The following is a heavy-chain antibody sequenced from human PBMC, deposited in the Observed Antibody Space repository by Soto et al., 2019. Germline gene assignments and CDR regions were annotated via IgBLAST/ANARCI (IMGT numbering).Heavy chain of an antibody. Sequence: PPGKGLEWIGSIYYSGSTYYTPSLKSRVTISVDTSKNQFSLKLSSVTAADTAVYYCARDKNQRRHPREASEYWGKGTLVIVSS. V-gene: IGHV4-39*02. CDR3: ARDKNQRRHPREASEY. D-gene: IGHD1-1*01. J-gene: IGHJ1*01. CDR2: IYYSGST.